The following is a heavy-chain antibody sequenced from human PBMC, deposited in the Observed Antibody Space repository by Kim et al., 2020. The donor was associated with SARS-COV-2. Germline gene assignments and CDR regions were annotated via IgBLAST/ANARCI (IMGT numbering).Heavy chain of an antibody. CDR1: GYRFSDYW. CDR2: MYPVDSRT. V-gene: IGHV5-51*01. CDR3: ARFSGPTLPHNWFDL. Sequence: GESLKISCKGSGYRFSDYWIAWVRQMPGEGLECLGIMYPVDSRTIYSPSFQGQVTLSADKSINTAYLQWSSLKASDSAIYYCARFSGPTLPHNWFDLWGQ. J-gene: IGHJ5*02.